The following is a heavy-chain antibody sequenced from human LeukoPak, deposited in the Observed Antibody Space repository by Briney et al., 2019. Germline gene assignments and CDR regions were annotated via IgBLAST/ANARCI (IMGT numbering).Heavy chain of an antibody. CDR2: ISSNGGST. CDR1: GFTFSSYA. Sequence: GSLRLSCAASGFTFSSYAMHWVRQAPGKGLEYVSAISSNGGSTYYPDSVKGRFIISRDNSKNTLYLQMSSLKAEDTAVYYCVKGLADSSPRGYWGQGTLVTVSS. J-gene: IGHJ4*02. V-gene: IGHV3-64D*09. CDR3: VKGLADSSPRGY. D-gene: IGHD6-13*01.